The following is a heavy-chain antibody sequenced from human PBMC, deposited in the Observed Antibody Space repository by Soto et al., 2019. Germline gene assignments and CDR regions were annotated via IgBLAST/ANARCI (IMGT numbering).Heavy chain of an antibody. J-gene: IGHJ4*02. CDR1: GASVSSNSYY. D-gene: IGHD2-15*01. CDR3: ARADRQYCSVSTCHIFDS. CDR2: TDYSGST. Sequence: PSETLSLTCIVSGASVSSNSYYWTWIRQPPGKGLEWIGYTDYSGSTKYNPALKSRVTISVDTSKNQFSLRVSSVTAADTAMYYCARADRQYCSVSTCHIFDSWGQGTQVTVSS. V-gene: IGHV4-61*01.